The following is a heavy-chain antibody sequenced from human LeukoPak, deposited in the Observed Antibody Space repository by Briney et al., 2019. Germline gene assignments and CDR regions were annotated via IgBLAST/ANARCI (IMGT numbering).Heavy chain of an antibody. CDR1: GGSFSGYY. CDR2: IYHSGST. J-gene: IGHJ4*02. V-gene: IGHV4-34*01. D-gene: IGHD3-22*01. CDR3: ARANGFYYDSSGYIDY. Sequence: SETLSLTCAVYGGSFSGYYWSWIRQPPGKGLEWIGSIYHSGSTYYNPSLKSRVTISVDTSKNQFSLKLSSVTAADTAVYYCARANGFYYDSSGYIDYWGQGTLVTVSS.